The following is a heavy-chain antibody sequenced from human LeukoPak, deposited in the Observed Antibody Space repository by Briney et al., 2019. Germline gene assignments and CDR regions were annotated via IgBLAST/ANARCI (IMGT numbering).Heavy chain of an antibody. D-gene: IGHD2-15*01. CDR1: GFTFSSYA. J-gene: IGHJ4*02. CDR3: AKEYPQEGNNCCYYFDY. Sequence: PGGSLRLSCAASGFTFSSYAMSWVRQAPGKGLEWVSAISGSGGSTYYADSVKGRFTLSRDNSKNTLYLQVNSLRAEDTAVYYCAKEYPQEGNNCCYYFDYRGQGTLVTVSS. V-gene: IGHV3-23*01. CDR2: ISGSGGST.